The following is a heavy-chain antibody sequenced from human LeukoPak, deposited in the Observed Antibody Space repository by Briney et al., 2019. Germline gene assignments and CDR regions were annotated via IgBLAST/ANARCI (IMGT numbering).Heavy chain of an antibody. CDR2: INPNSGGT. CDR3: ARGYVKTPIIPPPPTHDY. V-gene: IGHV1-2*02. D-gene: IGHD5-12*01. CDR1: GYTFTGYY. Sequence: ASVKVSCKASGYTFTGYYMHWVRQAPGQGLEWMGWINPNSGGTIYAQKFQGRVTMTRDTSISTASRELRRLTSDDTAMCFCARGYVKTPIIPPPPTHDYGAQEPRFTV. J-gene: IGHJ4*02.